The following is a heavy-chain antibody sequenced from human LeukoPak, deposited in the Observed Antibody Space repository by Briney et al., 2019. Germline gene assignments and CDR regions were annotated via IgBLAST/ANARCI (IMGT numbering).Heavy chain of an antibody. CDR1: GGSISSGDYY. CDR3: ARVGYYYDSSGSDFDY. CDR2: IHYSGST. J-gene: IGHJ4*02. Sequence: SETLSLTCTVSGGSISSGDYYWSWIRQPPGKGLEWIGYIHYSGSTYYNPSLKSRVTISVDTPKNQFSLKLSSVTAADTAVYFCARVGYYYDSSGSDFDYWGQGTLVTVSS. V-gene: IGHV4-30-4*01. D-gene: IGHD3-22*01.